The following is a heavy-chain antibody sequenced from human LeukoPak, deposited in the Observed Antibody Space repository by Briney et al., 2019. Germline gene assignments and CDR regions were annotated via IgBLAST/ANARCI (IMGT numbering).Heavy chain of an antibody. D-gene: IGHD3-9*01. CDR3: ARGGIYDILTGYTVGDY. J-gene: IGHJ4*02. V-gene: IGHV1-2*06. CDR2: INPNSGGT. CDR1: GYTFTGYY. Sequence: ASAKVSCKASGYTFTGYYMHWVRQAPGQGLEWMGRINPNSGGTNYAQKFQGRVTMTRDTSISTAYMELSRLRSDDTAVYYCARGGIYDILTGYTVGDYWGQGTLVTVSS.